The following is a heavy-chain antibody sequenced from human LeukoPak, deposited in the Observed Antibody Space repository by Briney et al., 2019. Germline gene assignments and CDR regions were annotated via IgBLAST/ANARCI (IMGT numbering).Heavy chain of an antibody. CDR3: ARDVPFNYYDSSGYYGAFDI. J-gene: IGHJ3*02. CDR2: IYYSGST. CDR1: GGSISSSSYY. V-gene: IGHV4-39*07. Sequence: PSETLSLTRSVSGGSISSSSYYGGWIRQPPGKGLEWIGSIYYSGSTYYNPSLKSRVTISVDTSKNQFSLKLSSVTAADTAVYYCARDVPFNYYDSSGYYGAFDIWGQGTMVTVSS. D-gene: IGHD3-22*01.